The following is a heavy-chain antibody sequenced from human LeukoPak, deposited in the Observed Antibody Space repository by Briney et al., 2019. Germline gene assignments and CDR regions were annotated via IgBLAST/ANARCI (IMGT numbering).Heavy chain of an antibody. D-gene: IGHD2-15*01. V-gene: IGHV3-74*01. CDR2: INSDGSST. CDR1: GFTFSSYW. J-gene: IGHJ4*02. Sequence: GGSLRLSCAASGFTFSSYWMHWGRQAPGKGLVWVSRINSDGSSTSYADSVKGRFTISRDNAKNTLYLQMNSLRAEDTAVYYCARSTQLLLHFDYWGQGTLVTVSS. CDR3: ARSTQLLLHFDY.